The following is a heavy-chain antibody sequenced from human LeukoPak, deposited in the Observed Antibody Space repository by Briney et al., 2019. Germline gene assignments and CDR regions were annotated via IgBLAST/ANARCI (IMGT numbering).Heavy chain of an antibody. Sequence: SQTLSLTCTVSGGSISSGGYYWSWIRQPPGKGLEWIGYIRYSGSANYNPSLRSRVTISIDTSKNQFSLKLSSVTAADTAVYHCARLVYDSRGYYFDYWGQGTLVTVSS. V-gene: IGHV4-61*08. D-gene: IGHD3-22*01. J-gene: IGHJ4*02. CDR3: ARLVYDSRGYYFDY. CDR2: IRYSGSA. CDR1: GGSISSGGYY.